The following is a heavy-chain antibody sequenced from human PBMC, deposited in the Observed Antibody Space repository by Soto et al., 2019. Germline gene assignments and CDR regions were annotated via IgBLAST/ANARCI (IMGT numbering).Heavy chain of an antibody. V-gene: IGHV4-30-4*01. CDR1: GGSISSGDYY. CDR2: IYDSGAT. D-gene: IGHD3-22*01. CDR3: ARDSSGYSVFDS. Sequence: SETLSLTCTVSGGSISSGDYYWSWIRQPPGEGLEWIGYIYDSGATYYSPSLKTRVTISVDTSKNQFSLKLTSVTAADTAIYYCARDSSGYSVFDSWGRGIQVTVSS. J-gene: IGHJ4*02.